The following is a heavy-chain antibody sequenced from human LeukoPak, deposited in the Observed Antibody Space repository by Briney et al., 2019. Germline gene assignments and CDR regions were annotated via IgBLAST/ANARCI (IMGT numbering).Heavy chain of an antibody. Sequence: GGSLRLSCAASGFTFSSYEMNWVRQAPGKGLEWVSYISSSGSTIYYADSVKGRFTISRDNAKNSLYLQMNSLRAEDTAVYYCATGYNWNDVAVDAFDIWGQGTMVTVSS. CDR2: ISSSGSTI. J-gene: IGHJ3*02. D-gene: IGHD1-1*01. CDR1: GFTFSSYE. V-gene: IGHV3-48*03. CDR3: ATGYNWNDVAVDAFDI.